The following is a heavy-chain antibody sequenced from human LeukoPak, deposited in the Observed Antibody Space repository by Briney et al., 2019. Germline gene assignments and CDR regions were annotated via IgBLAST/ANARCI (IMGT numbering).Heavy chain of an antibody. Sequence: ASVKVSCKASGYTFTGYYMHWVRQAPGQGLEWMGWINPNSGGTNYAQKFQGRVTMTRDTSISTAYMELTGLTFDDTAVYYCASGLGRSWFDPWGQGTLVTVSS. J-gene: IGHJ5*02. CDR2: INPNSGGT. D-gene: IGHD3-16*01. CDR3: ASGLGRSWFDP. V-gene: IGHV1-2*02. CDR1: GYTFTGYY.